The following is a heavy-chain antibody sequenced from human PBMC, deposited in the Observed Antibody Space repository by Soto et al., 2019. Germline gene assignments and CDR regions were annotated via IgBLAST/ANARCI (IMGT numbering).Heavy chain of an antibody. Sequence: SETLSLTCIVSGDSISNYYWSWIRQPPGKGLEWIGYVYYSGSTNYNPSLKSRVTISIDMSKNQFSLILSSVTAADTAVYFCGRSSVTVLIDTWGQGTLVTVSS. V-gene: IGHV4-59*12. CDR1: GDSISNYY. D-gene: IGHD3-16*01. CDR3: GRSSVTVLIDT. CDR2: VYYSGST. J-gene: IGHJ5*02.